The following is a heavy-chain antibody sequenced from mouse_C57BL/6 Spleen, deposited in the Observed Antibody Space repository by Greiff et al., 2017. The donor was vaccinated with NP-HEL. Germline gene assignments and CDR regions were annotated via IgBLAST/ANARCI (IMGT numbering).Heavy chain of an antibody. V-gene: IGHV1-81*01. Sequence: QVQLQQSGAELARPGASVKLSCKASGYTFTSYCISWVKQRPGQGLEWIGEIYPRSGNTTYNEKFKGKATLTADKSSSTAYMELRSLTSEDSAVYFGAREGETGYSFDYWGQGTTLTVSS. CDR3: AREGETGYSFDY. CDR1: GYTFTSYC. D-gene: IGHD1-2*01. CDR2: IYPRSGNT. J-gene: IGHJ2*01.